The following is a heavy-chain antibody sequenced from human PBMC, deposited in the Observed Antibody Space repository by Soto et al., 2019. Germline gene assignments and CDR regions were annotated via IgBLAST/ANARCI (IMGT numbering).Heavy chain of an antibody. CDR2: IIPIFGTA. CDR3: ARGVLRFLEWSTTRYYYGMDV. Sequence: ASVKVSCKASGGTFSSYAISWVRQAPGQGLEWMGGIIPIFGTANYAQKFQGRVAITADKSTSTAYMELSSLRSEDTAVYYCARGVLRFLEWSTTRYYYGMDVWGQGTTVTV. CDR1: GGTFSSYA. V-gene: IGHV1-69*06. J-gene: IGHJ6*02. D-gene: IGHD3-3*01.